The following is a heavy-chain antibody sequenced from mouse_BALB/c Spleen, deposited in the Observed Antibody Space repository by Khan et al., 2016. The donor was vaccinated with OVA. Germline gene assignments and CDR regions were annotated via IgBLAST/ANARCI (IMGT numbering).Heavy chain of an antibody. J-gene: IGHJ3*01. CDR1: GYSITSEYA. V-gene: IGHV3-2*02. Sequence: QLEESGPGLVKPSQSLSLTCTVTGYSITSEYAWNWIRQFPGNKLEWMGYINYSGNTRFNPSLKSRTSITRDTSKNQFFLQLNSVTTEDTATYYCARKDYYDYDPFPYWGQGTLATVSA. CDR3: ARKDYYDYDPFPY. D-gene: IGHD2-4*01. CDR2: INYSGNT.